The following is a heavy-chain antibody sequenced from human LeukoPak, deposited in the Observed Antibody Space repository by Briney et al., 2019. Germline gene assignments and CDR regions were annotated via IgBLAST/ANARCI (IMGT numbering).Heavy chain of an antibody. D-gene: IGHD6-13*01. CDR2: IYYSGST. J-gene: IGHJ4*02. CDR1: GGSISSSSYY. Sequence: SETLSLTCTVSGGSISSSSYYWGWIRQPPGKGLEWIGSIYYSGSTYYNPSLKSRVTISVDTSKNQFSLKLSSVTAADTAVYYCARQSQYSSSPRVYFDYWGQGTLVTVPS. V-gene: IGHV4-39*01. CDR3: ARQSQYSSSPRVYFDY.